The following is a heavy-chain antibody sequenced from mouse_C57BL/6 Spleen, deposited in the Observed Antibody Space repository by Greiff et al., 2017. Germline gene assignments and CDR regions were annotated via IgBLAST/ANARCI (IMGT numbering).Heavy chain of an antibody. J-gene: IGHJ3*01. V-gene: IGHV1-85*01. CDR3: ARGGFAY. CDR1: GYTFTSYE. CDR2: IYPRDGST. Sequence: QVQLQQPGPELVKPGASVKLSCKASGYTFTSYEINWVKQRPGQGLEWIGWIYPRDGSTKYNEKFKGKATLTVDTSSSTAYMELHSLTAEDSAVYYCARGGFAYWGQGTMLTVSA.